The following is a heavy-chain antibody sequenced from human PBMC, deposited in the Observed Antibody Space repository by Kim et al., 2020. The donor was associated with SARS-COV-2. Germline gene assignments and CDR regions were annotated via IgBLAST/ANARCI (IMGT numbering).Heavy chain of an antibody. CDR2: INAGNGNT. D-gene: IGHD2-21*02. Sequence: ASVKVSCKASGYTFTSYAMHWVRQAPGQRLEWMGWINAGNGNTKYSQKFQGRVTITRDTSASTAYMELSSLRSEDTAVYYCARDFVYCGGDCYSDAFDIWGQGTMVTVSS. CDR3: ARDFVYCGGDCYSDAFDI. CDR1: GYTFTSYA. V-gene: IGHV1-3*01. J-gene: IGHJ3*02.